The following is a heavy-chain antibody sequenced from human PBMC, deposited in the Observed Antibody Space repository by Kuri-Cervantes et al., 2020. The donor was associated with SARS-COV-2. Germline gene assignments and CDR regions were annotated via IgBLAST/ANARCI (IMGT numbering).Heavy chain of an antibody. J-gene: IGHJ6*02. CDR1: GGFFSGYY. CDR3: ARGGRIAVAGILLPLYYYGMDV. D-gene: IGHD6-19*01. Sequence: GSLRLSCAVYGGFFSGYYWSWIRQPPGKGLEWIGEINHSGSTNYNPSLKSRVTISVDTSKNQFSLKLSSVTAADTAVYYCARGGRIAVAGILLPLYYYGMDVWGQGTTVTVSS. V-gene: IGHV4-34*01. CDR2: INHSGST.